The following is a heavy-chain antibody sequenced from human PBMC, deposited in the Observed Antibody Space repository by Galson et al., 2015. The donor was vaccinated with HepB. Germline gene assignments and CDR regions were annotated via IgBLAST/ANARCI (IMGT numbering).Heavy chain of an antibody. V-gene: IGHV3-74*01. CDR3: ARGRPGTFTFLGN. Sequence: SLRLSCAASGFTFSGHWMHWVRQAPGKGLIWVSRINSDGSSSSYADYVKGRFTISRDDAKNTLYLQLNSLRAEDTAIYYCARGRPGTFTFLGNWGQGTLVTVSS. D-gene: IGHD1-1*01. J-gene: IGHJ4*02. CDR1: GFTFSGHW. CDR2: INSDGSSS.